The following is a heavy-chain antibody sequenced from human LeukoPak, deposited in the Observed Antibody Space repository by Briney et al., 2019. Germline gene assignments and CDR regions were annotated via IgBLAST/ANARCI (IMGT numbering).Heavy chain of an antibody. Sequence: GGSLRLSCAASGFTFSSYAMHWVRQAPGKGLEWVAVISFDGSNKYYADSVKGRFTVSRDDSKNTLYLQMNSLRAEDTAVYYCAKDGGLWVSAHWGDSWGRGTLVTVSS. CDR2: ISFDGSNK. V-gene: IGHV3-30*04. CDR3: AKDGGLWVSAHWGDS. CDR1: GFTFSSYA. D-gene: IGHD7-27*01. J-gene: IGHJ4*02.